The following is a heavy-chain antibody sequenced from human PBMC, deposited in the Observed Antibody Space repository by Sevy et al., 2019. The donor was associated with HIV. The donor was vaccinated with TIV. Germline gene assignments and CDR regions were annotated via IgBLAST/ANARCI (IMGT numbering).Heavy chain of an antibody. CDR1: GFTFSSYW. CDR2: IKQDGSEK. CDR3: ARVGILTGYLFDP. J-gene: IGHJ5*02. V-gene: IGHV3-7*03. D-gene: IGHD3-9*01. Sequence: GGSLRLSCAASGFTFSSYWMSWVRQAPGKGLEWVANIKQDGSEKYYVDSVNGRFTISRDNAKNSLYLQMNSLRAEDTAVYYCARVGILTGYLFDPWGQGTLVTVSS.